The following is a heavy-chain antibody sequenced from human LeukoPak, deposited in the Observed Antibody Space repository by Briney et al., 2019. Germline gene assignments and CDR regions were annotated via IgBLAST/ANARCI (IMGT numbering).Heavy chain of an antibody. Sequence: SEILSLTCTVSGGSISSYYWSWIRQPPGKGLEWIGYIYYSGSTNYNPSLKSRVTISVDTSKNQFSLKLSSVTAADTAVYYCARDQLGYCSSTSCYPYYYGMDVWGQGTTVTVSS. D-gene: IGHD2-2*01. J-gene: IGHJ6*02. CDR2: IYYSGST. CDR3: ARDQLGYCSSTSCYPYYYGMDV. V-gene: IGHV4-59*01. CDR1: GGSISSYY.